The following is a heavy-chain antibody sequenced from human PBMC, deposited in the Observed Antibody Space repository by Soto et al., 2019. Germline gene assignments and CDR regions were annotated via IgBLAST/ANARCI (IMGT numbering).Heavy chain of an antibody. CDR1: GFSFSGYT. J-gene: IGHJ5*02. CDR2: ISRGSDYI. Sequence: GGSLRLSCAGSGFSFSGYTMNWVRQAPGKGLEWVSSISRGSDYIFYADTVKGRFTISRDNARNSLYLQMSSLRAEDTAVYYCAKDSGCVNNACAYDPWGQGTLVTVSS. CDR3: AKDSGCVNNACAYDP. V-gene: IGHV3-21*01. D-gene: IGHD1-20*01.